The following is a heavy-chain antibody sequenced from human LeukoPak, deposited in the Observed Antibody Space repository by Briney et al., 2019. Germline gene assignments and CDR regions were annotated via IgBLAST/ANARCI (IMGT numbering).Heavy chain of an antibody. CDR1: GFTFSSYS. CDR3: ARGREYPLLNPSDY. Sequence: GGSLRLSCAASGFTFSSYSMNWVRQAPGKGLEWVSYISSSSSTIYYADSVKGRFTISRDNAKNSLYLQMNSLRAEDTAVYYCARGREYPLLNPSDYWGQGTLLTVSS. J-gene: IGHJ4*02. V-gene: IGHV3-48*04. CDR2: ISSSSSTI. D-gene: IGHD2-2*01.